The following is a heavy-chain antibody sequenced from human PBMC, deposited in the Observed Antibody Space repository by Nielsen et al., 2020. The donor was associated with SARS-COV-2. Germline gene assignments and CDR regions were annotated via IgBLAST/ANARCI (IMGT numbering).Heavy chain of an antibody. CDR3: ARDPPVGLFDY. J-gene: IGHJ4*02. CDR2: INNSGNTI. V-gene: IGHV3-48*04. Sequence: GESLKISCAASGFTFSSYGMHWVRQAPGKGLEWLSYINNSGNTIYYAASVKGRFTISRDNAKNSLYLQMSSLRADDTAVYYCARDPPVGLFDYWGQGSLVTVSS. CDR1: GFTFSSYG.